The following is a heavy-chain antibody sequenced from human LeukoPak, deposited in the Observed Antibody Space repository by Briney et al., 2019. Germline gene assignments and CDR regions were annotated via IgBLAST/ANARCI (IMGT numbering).Heavy chain of an antibody. V-gene: IGHV3-23*01. D-gene: IGHD1-26*01. J-gene: IGHJ4*02. CDR1: RFAFSTYA. CDR2: ISSNGADT. Sequence: GGSLRLSCAVSRFAFSTYAMTWVRQAPGQGLEYVSTISSNGADTYYADSVKGRFTISRDNSKNTLYLQMNSLRAEDTAEYYCARSTVGTSCCTAVDYWGQGTLVTVSS. CDR3: ARSTVGTSCCTAVDY.